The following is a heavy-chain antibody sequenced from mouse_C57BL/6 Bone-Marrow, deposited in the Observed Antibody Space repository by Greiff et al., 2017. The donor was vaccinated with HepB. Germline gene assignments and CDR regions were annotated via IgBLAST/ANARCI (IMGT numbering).Heavy chain of an antibody. V-gene: IGHV14-2*01. Sequence: VQLQQSGAELVKPGASVKLSCTASGFNIKDYYMHWVKQRTEQGLEWIGRIDPEDGETKYAPKFPGKATITADTSSNTAYLQLSSLTSEDTAVYYCARGGSSWDWFAYWGQGTLVTVSA. CDR1: GFNIKDYY. D-gene: IGHD1-1*01. CDR2: IDPEDGET. CDR3: ARGGSSWDWFAY. J-gene: IGHJ3*01.